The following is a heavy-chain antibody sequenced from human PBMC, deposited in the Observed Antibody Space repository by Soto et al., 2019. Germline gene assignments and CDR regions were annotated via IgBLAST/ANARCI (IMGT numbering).Heavy chain of an antibody. CDR1: GGSISSGDYY. CDR2: IAYSGNT. CDR3: ARAGYNYRFGFDY. D-gene: IGHD1-1*01. J-gene: IGHJ4*02. V-gene: IGHV4-30-4*01. Sequence: SETVSLTCTVSGGSISSGDYYWSWIRQPPGKGLEWIGYIAYSGNTYYNPSLKSRVTISVDTSKNQFSLRLVSVTAADTALYFCARAGYNYRFGFDYWGPGTLVTVSS.